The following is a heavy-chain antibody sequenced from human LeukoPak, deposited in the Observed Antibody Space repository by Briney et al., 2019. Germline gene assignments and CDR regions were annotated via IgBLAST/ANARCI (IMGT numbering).Heavy chain of an antibody. CDR1: GFTFSSYG. Sequence: SGGSLRLSCAASGFTFSSYGMSWVRQAPGKGLEWVSAIGGRDGSTYYADSVKGQFTISRDNSKNTLYVQMNSLRAEDTAVYYCAKGHYYGSGSLDYWGQGTLVTVSS. J-gene: IGHJ4*02. CDR2: IGGRDGST. V-gene: IGHV3-23*01. D-gene: IGHD3-10*01. CDR3: AKGHYYGSGSLDY.